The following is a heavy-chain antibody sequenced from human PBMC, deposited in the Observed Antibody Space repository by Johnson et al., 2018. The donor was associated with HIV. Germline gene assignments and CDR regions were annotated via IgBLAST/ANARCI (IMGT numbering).Heavy chain of an antibody. CDR1: GFTFNNAW. V-gene: IGHV3-30*02. J-gene: IGHJ3*02. CDR3: AKHPDAFDI. Sequence: QVQLVESGGGIVRPGGSLRLSCAASGFTFNNAWMNWVRQAPGKGLEWVGRIKSNKYYADSVKGRFTISRDKSKNTLYLQMNSLRAEDTAVYYCAKHPDAFDIWGQGTMVTVSS. CDR2: IKSNK.